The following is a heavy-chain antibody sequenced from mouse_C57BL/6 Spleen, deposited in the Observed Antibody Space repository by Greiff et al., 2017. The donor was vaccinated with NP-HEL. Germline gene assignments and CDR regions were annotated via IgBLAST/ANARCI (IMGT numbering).Heavy chain of an antibody. Sequence: QVQLQQPGAELVMPGASVKLSCKASGYTFTSYWMHWVKQRPGQGLEWIGEIDPSDSYTNYNQKFKGKSTLTVDKSSSTAYMQLSSLTSVDSAVYYCARNKIYYRNYGRAMDYWGQGTSVTVSS. D-gene: IGHD2-1*01. CDR2: IDPSDSYT. J-gene: IGHJ4*01. CDR1: GYTFTSYW. V-gene: IGHV1-69*01. CDR3: ARNKIYYRNYGRAMDY.